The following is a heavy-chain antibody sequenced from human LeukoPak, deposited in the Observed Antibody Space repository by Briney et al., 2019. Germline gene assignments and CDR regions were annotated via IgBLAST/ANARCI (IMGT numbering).Heavy chain of an antibody. CDR1: GFTFRSYW. D-gene: IGHD5-24*01. J-gene: IGHJ4*02. Sequence: QPGRSLRLSCAASGFTFRSYWMHWVRQAPGKGLVWVSHINGDGGTTTYADSVKGRFTISRDNAKNTLYLQMNSLRAEDTAVFYCARSNNYGFDYWGQGTLVTVSS. CDR3: ARSNNYGFDY. V-gene: IGHV3-74*03. CDR2: INGDGGTT.